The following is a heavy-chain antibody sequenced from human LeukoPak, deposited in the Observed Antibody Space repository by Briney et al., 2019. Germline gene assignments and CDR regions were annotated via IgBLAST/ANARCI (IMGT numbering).Heavy chain of an antibody. D-gene: IGHD3-22*01. CDR1: GFTFSSYG. J-gene: IGHJ4*02. Sequence: SGGSLRLSCAASGFTFSSYGMHWVRQAPGKGLEWVAVISNDGSNKHYGDSVKGRFTISRDNSKNTLYVQVNSLGTEDTAAYYCAKGSYYDSSGSFYFDYWGQGTLVTVSS. CDR3: AKGSYYDSSGSFYFDY. CDR2: ISNDGSNK. V-gene: IGHV3-30*18.